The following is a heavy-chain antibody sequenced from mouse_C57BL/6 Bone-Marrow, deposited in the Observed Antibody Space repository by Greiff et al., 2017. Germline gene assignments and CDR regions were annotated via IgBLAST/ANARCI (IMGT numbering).Heavy chain of an antibody. J-gene: IGHJ2*01. Sequence: QVQLQQSGAELVKPGASVKISCKASGYAFSSYWMNWVKQRPGKGLEWIGQIYPGDGDTNYNGKFKGKATLTADKSSSTAYMQLSSLTSEDSAVYFGARGDGSSYDYFDYWGQGTTLTVSS. CDR2: IYPGDGDT. CDR3: ARGDGSSYDYFDY. V-gene: IGHV1-80*01. CDR1: GYAFSSYW. D-gene: IGHD1-1*01.